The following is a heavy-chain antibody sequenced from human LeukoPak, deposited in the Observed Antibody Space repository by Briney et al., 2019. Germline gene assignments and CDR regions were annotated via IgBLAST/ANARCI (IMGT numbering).Heavy chain of an antibody. CDR2: INPSGGST. CDR3: ATGIAAAGVVDY. CDR1: GYTFTSYG. Sequence: ASVKVSCKASGYTFTSYGINWVRQAPGQGLEGMGIINPSGGSTSYAQKFQGRVTMTRDMSTSTVYMELSSLRSEDTAVYYCATGIAAAGVVDYWGQGTLVTVSS. D-gene: IGHD6-13*01. J-gene: IGHJ4*02. V-gene: IGHV1-46*01.